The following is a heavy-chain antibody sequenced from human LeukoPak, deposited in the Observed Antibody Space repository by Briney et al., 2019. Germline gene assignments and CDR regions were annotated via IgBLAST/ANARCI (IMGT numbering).Heavy chain of an antibody. CDR2: INPGGSDT. J-gene: IGHJ4*02. Sequence: ESLKISCKASGYTFTNYHIAWVRQMAGEGLEWMGIINPGGSDTRYSPSFQGHVTISVDKSINTAYLQWSSLNASDTAIYYCARIPTYNKHDYWGQGTLVTVPS. D-gene: IGHD5-24*01. CDR3: ARIPTYNKHDY. V-gene: IGHV5-51*01. CDR1: GYTFTNYH.